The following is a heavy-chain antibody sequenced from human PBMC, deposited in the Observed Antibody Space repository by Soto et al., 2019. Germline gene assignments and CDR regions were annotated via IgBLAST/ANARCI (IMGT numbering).Heavy chain of an antibody. CDR2: IDYSGST. Sequence: SETLSLTCAVSGGSISSGGYSWSWIRQPPGKGLDWIGYIDYSGSTNYNPSLKSRVTISVDTSKNQFSLRLSSVTAADTAVYYCARSSSGWYYFDFWGQGTQVTVSS. D-gene: IGHD6-19*01. J-gene: IGHJ4*02. CDR1: GGSISSGGYS. CDR3: ARSSSGWYYFDF. V-gene: IGHV4-61*08.